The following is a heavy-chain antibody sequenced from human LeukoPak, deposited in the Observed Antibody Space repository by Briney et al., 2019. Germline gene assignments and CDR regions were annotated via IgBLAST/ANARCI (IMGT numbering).Heavy chain of an antibody. Sequence: SQTLSLTCTVSGGSISSGGYYWSWIRQPPGKGLEWIGYIYYSGSTNYNPSLKSRVTISVDTSKNQFSLKLSSVTAADTAVYYCARHRRYYYDSSGYRYWYFDLWGRGTLVTVSS. V-gene: IGHV4-61*08. CDR3: ARHRRYYYDSSGYRYWYFDL. CDR2: IYYSGST. D-gene: IGHD3-22*01. CDR1: GGSISSGGYY. J-gene: IGHJ2*01.